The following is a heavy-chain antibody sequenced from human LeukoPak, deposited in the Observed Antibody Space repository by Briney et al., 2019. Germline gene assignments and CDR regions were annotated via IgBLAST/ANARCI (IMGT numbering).Heavy chain of an antibody. CDR2: SFHSGST. D-gene: IGHD3-22*01. J-gene: IGHJ4*02. CDR3: ARRYYDSRGYYYFDY. V-gene: IGHV4-59*01. CDR1: GGSLSSDY. Sequence: SETLSLTCTVSGGSLSSDYWSWIRQPPGKGLEWIGYSFHSGSTNYNPSLKSRVTISVDTSKNQFSLNLSSVTAADTAVYYCARRYYDSRGYYYFDYWGQGTLVTVSS.